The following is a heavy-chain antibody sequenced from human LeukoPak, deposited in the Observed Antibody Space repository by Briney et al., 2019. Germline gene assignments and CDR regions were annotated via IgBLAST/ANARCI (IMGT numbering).Heavy chain of an antibody. CDR1: GYSISSGYY. Sequence: PSETLSLTCTVSGYSISSGYYWGWFRQPPGKGLEWIGSVYYSGSTYYNPSLKSRVTISVDTSKNQFSLTLSSVTAADTAVYYCARDHRGSYYIDYWGQGTLVTVSS. CDR2: VYYSGST. CDR3: ARDHRGSYYIDY. J-gene: IGHJ4*02. D-gene: IGHD3-16*01. V-gene: IGHV4-38-2*02.